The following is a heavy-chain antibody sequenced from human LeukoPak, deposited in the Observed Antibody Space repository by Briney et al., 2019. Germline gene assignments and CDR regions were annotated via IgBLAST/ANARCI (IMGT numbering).Heavy chain of an antibody. CDR1: GYTFTSYG. CDR2: ISAYNGNT. D-gene: IGHD3-10*01. J-gene: IGHJ4*02. Sequence: ASVKVSCKASGYTFTSYGISWVRQAPGQGLEWMGWISAYNGNTNYAQKLQGRVTMTTDTSTSTAYMELRSLRSDDTAVYCCARPYGSGSYFGYFDYWGQGTLVTVSS. V-gene: IGHV1-18*04. CDR3: ARPYGSGSYFGYFDY.